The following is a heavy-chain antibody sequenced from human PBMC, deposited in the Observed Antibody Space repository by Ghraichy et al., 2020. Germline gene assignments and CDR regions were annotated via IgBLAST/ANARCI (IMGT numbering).Heavy chain of an antibody. CDR2: INPNGDIT. CDR1: GYTFTDYS. CDR3: AREIVSTDRVTSVTAY. Sequence: ASVKVSCKASGYTFTDYSIHWMRQAPGQGLEWMAWINPNGDITRFSQRFQDRITVTRDTSTNTVYMQLTGLTSDDTAVYYCAREIVSTDRVTSVTAYWGPGTLVTVSS. J-gene: IGHJ4*02. V-gene: IGHV1-2*02. D-gene: IGHD3-16*02.